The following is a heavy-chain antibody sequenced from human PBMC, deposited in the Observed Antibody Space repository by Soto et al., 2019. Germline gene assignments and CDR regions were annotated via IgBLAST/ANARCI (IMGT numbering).Heavy chain of an antibody. V-gene: IGHV3-30*18. CDR3: AKDGGTGKYYDY. D-gene: IGHD2-8*02. Sequence: QVQLVESGGGVVQPGRSLRLSCAASGFTFNTYGMHWVRQAPGKGLEWVSVIAYDGSNRYYADSVKDRFTISRDNSKNTLYLQMNSLRPEDTAVYYCAKDGGTGKYYDYWGQGTLVTVSS. CDR2: IAYDGSNR. CDR1: GFTFNTYG. J-gene: IGHJ4*02.